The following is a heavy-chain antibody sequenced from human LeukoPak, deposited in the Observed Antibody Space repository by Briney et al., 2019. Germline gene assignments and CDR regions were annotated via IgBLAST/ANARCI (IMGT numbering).Heavy chain of an antibody. CDR3: ASTVFGVATTSYDY. CDR2: INHSGST. J-gene: IGHJ4*02. D-gene: IGHD3-3*01. CDR1: GFTFSSYA. V-gene: IGHV4-34*01. Sequence: GSLRLSCAASGFTFSSYAMSWVRQAPGKGLEWIGEINHSGSTNYNPSLKSRVTISVDTSKNQFSLKLSSVTAADTAVYYCASTVFGVATTSYDYWGQGTLVTVSS.